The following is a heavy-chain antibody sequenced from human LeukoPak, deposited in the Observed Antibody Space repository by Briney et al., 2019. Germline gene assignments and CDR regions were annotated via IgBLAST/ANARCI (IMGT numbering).Heavy chain of an antibody. D-gene: IGHD5-12*01. Sequence: PTETLSLTCTVSGGSISSSSYYWGWIRQPPGKGLEWIGSIYYSGSTYYNPSLKSRVTISVDTSKNQFSLKLSSVTAADTAVYYCARRLSGYSGYFSFDYWGQGTLVTVSS. V-gene: IGHV4-39*01. CDR3: ARRLSGYSGYFSFDY. CDR2: IYYSGST. J-gene: IGHJ4*02. CDR1: GGSISSSSYY.